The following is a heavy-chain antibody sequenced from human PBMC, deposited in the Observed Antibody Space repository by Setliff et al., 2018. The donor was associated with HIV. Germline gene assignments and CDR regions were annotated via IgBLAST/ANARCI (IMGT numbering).Heavy chain of an antibody. CDR2: LIPPFGSA. J-gene: IGHJ5*02. V-gene: IGHV1-69*13. D-gene: IGHD1-1*01. CDR3: ARGDSLLESIVWFDR. CDR1: GGSFSSYG. Sequence: SVKVSCKVSGGSFSSYGFTWVRQAPGQGLEWMGGLIPPFGSANYPQKFQGRVTMTADESTRTVYMELSRLRFEDTAMYYRARGDSLLESIVWFDRWGQGTLVTVSS.